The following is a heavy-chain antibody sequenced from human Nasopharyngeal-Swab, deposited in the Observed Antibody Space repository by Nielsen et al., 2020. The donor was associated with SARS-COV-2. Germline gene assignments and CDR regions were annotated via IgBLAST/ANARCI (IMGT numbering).Heavy chain of an antibody. Sequence: WIRQPPGKALEWLALIYWDGDKRYSPSLKSRLTITGDTSKNQVVLTMTNMDPVDTATYYCALCNYGYDYWGQGTLVTVSS. D-gene: IGHD3-10*01. J-gene: IGHJ4*02. CDR2: IYWDGDK. CDR3: ALCNYGYDY. V-gene: IGHV2-5*02.